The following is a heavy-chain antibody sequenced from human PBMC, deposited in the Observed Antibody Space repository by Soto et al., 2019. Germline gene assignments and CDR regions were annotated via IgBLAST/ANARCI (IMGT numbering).Heavy chain of an antibody. V-gene: IGHV1-46*01. D-gene: IGHD2-15*01. Sequence: QVQLVQSGAEVKKPGASVKVSCKASGYTFTSYYMHWVRQAPGQGLEWMGIINPSGGSTSYAQKFQGRVTMTRDTSTSTVYMELSSLRSEDTAVYYCARDLYCSGGSCYPPVSDYWDQGTLVIVSS. CDR1: GYTFTSYY. J-gene: IGHJ4*02. CDR3: ARDLYCSGGSCYPPVSDY. CDR2: INPSGGST.